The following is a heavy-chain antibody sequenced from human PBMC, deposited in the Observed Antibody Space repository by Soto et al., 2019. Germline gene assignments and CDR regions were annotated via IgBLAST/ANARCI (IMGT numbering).Heavy chain of an antibody. CDR2: ISSDGSSK. V-gene: IGHV3-30-3*01. D-gene: IGHD2-21*02. J-gene: IGHJ5*02. CDR1: GFTFSNYA. CDR3: AGSDSGGINWFDP. Sequence: QVRLVESGGGVVQPGRSLTLSCAASGFTFSNYAMHWIRQAPGKGLEWVALISSDGSSKFYADSVKGRRTISRDNSMKTLYLQLNSLRAEETALYYCAGSDSGGINWFDPWGQGTLVIVSS.